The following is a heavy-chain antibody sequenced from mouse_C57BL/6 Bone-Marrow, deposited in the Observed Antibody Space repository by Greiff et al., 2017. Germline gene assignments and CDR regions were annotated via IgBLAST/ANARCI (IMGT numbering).Heavy chain of an antibody. CDR3: TSHYDYDFDY. CDR1: GFNIKNTY. D-gene: IGHD2-4*01. CDR2: IDPANGNT. J-gene: IGHJ2*01. Sequence: EVHLVESVAELVRPGASVKLSCTASGFNIKNTYMHWVKQRPEQGLEWIGRIDPANGNTKYAPKFQGKAKLTAVTSASTAYMELSSLTNEDSAVYYCTSHYDYDFDYWGQGTTLTVSS. V-gene: IGHV14-3*01.